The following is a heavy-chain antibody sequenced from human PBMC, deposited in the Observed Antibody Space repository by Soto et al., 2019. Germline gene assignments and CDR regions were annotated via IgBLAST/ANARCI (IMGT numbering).Heavy chain of an antibody. J-gene: IGHJ5*02. D-gene: IGHD5-18*01. CDR1: GVTLTGYA. Sequence: PGGSLRLSCLASGVTLTGYAMHWVRHAPGKGLEWVASVSHDGTERYAASVRGRFTISRDISKSTVFLQMGSLSGEDTAVYYCTRVGVGYSLGSGFTPWGQGTLVTVSS. CDR3: TRVGVGYSLGSGFTP. CDR2: VSHDGTER. V-gene: IGHV3-30-3*01.